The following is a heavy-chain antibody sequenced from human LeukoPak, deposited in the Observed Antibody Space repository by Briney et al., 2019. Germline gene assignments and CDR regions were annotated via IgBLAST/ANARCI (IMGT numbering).Heavy chain of an antibody. J-gene: IGHJ6*02. Sequence: GGALRLSCAASGFTFSSYDMHWVRQATGNGLEWVSAIGTAGDTYYPGSVKGRFTISRENAKNSLYLQMNSLRAGDTAVYYCARGPSYGMDVWGQGTTVTVSS. CDR1: GFTFSSYD. V-gene: IGHV3-13*01. CDR3: ARGPSYGMDV. CDR2: IGTAGDT.